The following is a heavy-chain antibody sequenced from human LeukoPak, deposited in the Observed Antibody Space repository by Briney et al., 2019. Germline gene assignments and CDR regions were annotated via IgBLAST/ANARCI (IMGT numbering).Heavy chain of an antibody. CDR1: GGSFRGYY. CDR3: ARYHYGSGSYPIDY. CDR2: LNHSGST. D-gene: IGHD3-10*01. V-gene: IGHV4-34*01. J-gene: IGHJ4*02. Sequence: SETLSLTCAVYGGSFRGYYWSWIRQPPGTGLEWIGELNHSGSTNYNPSLKSRATISVDTSKIQFSLKLSSVTPADTAVYYCARYHYGSGSYPIDYWGQVTLVTVS.